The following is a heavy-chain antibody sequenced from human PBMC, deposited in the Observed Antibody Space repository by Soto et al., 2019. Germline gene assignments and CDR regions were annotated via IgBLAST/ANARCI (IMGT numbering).Heavy chain of an antibody. CDR3: AKDIDAFGTTGTYFDH. Sequence: GGSLRLSCVASGFLFDDYAMHWVRQSPGRGLEWVSGFSWNGNAIGYAASVKGRFTIPRDNVKNSLYLQMNSLRPEDTALYYCAKDIDAFGTTGTYFDHWGQGTLVTVSS. J-gene: IGHJ4*02. CDR2: FSWNGNAI. CDR1: GFLFDDYA. V-gene: IGHV3-9*01. D-gene: IGHD3-10*01.